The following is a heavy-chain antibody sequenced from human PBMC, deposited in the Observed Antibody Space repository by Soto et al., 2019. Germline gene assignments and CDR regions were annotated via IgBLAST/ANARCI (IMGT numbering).Heavy chain of an antibody. CDR1: GYTFIRYG. Sequence: QVQLAQSANEVKKPGASVRVSCKAAGYTFIRYGIAWVRQAPGQGLEWMGWITPYNDYTVYAQKSQGRVSMTADTTTITVYMNLRGLKSDDTAVYYCARGGYYDISWGKLSHYGLYVWGQGTSVSVSS. D-gene: IGHD3-16*01. V-gene: IGHV1-18*01. CDR3: ARGGYYDISWGKLSHYGLYV. J-gene: IGHJ6*02. CDR2: ITPYNDYT.